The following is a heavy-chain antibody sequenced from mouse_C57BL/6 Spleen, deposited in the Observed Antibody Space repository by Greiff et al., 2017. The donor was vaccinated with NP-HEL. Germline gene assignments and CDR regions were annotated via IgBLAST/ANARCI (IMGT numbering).Heavy chain of an antibody. CDR3: ARFPLLPDYAMDY. Sequence: QVQLQQPGAELVKPGASVKMSCKASGYTFTSYWITWVKQRPGQGLEWIGDIYPGSGSTNYNEKFKSKATLTVDKSSSTAYMQLSSLTSEDSAVYYCARFPLLPDYAMDYWGQGTSVTVSS. J-gene: IGHJ4*01. V-gene: IGHV1-55*01. CDR2: IYPGSGST. CDR1: GYTFTSYW. D-gene: IGHD2-10*01.